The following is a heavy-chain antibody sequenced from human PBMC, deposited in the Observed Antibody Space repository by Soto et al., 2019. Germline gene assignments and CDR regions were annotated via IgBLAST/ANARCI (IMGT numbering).Heavy chain of an antibody. CDR1: GFSLTTGGMT. J-gene: IGHJ4*02. CDR2: AYE. D-gene: IGHD1-1*01. V-gene: IGHV2-5*01. Sequence: GSGPTLVNPTQTLTLTCTVSGFSLTTGGMTVGWIRQSPGKAPEWLALAYEYSPSLQSRLTFTKDTSKNQVVLTMTNMDPVDTAAYYCTLRRDTRTGPIFWGQGILVTVSS. CDR3: TLRRDTRTGPIF.